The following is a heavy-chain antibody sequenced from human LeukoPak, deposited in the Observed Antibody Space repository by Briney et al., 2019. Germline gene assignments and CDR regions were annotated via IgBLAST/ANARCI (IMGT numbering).Heavy chain of an antibody. D-gene: IGHD6-19*01. J-gene: IGHJ3*02. Sequence: PGGSLRLSCAASGFTFSSCWMHWVRQAPGKGLVWVSRISSDGSRTNSADSVKGRFTLSRDNSKNTLYLQMNSLRAEDTAVYYCAKHNIAVAGVDAFDIWGQGTMVTVPS. CDR3: AKHNIAVAGVDAFDI. CDR1: GFTFSSCW. V-gene: IGHV3-74*01. CDR2: ISSDGSRT.